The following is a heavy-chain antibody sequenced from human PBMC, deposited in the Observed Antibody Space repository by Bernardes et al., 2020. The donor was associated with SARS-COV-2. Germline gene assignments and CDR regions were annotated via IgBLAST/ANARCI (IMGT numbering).Heavy chain of an antibody. CDR1: GFSFNHYG. CDR2: ISYEGSRK. V-gene: IGHV3-30*18. J-gene: IGHJ1*01. CDR3: VKRRAIFELWAGSLDF. D-gene: IGHD3-9*01. Sequence: SLRLSCVASGFSFNHYGMHWVRQAPGKGLEWVAFISYEGSRKYYLDSLKGRFTVSRDYSKDTLYLQMNSLREDDTAVYYCVKRRAIFELWAGSLDFWGLGTLVIVSS.